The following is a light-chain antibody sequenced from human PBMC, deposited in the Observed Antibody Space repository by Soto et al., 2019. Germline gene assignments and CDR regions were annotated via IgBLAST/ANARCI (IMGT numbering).Light chain of an antibody. V-gene: IGLV1-51*01. CDR3: GTWDSSLSAVV. Sequence: QAVVTQPPSVSAAPGQTVTISCSGSSSNIGNNYVSWYQQLPGTAPKLLIYDNNKRPSGIPDRFSGSKSGTSATLGITGLQTGDEADYYCGTWDSSLSAVVFGGGTKLTV. CDR2: DNN. CDR1: SSNIGNNY. J-gene: IGLJ2*01.